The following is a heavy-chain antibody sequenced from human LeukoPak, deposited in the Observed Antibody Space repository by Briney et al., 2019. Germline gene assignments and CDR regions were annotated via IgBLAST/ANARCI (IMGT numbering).Heavy chain of an antibody. V-gene: IGHV3-21*01. CDR2: ICSSSSYI. CDR1: GFTFSSYS. Sequence: GGSLRLSCAASGFTFSSYSMSWVRQAPGKGLEWVSSICSSSSYIYYADSVKGRFTISKNNAKNSLYLKMNSLRAQDTAVYCCARGTYYYDSSGYYPPAYWGQGTLVTVSS. D-gene: IGHD3-22*01. CDR3: ARGTYYYDSSGYYPPAY. J-gene: IGHJ4*02.